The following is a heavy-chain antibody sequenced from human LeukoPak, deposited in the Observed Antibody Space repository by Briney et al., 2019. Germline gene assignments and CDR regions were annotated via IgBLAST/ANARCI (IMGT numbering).Heavy chain of an antibody. V-gene: IGHV3-23*01. CDR1: GFTFSSYA. J-gene: IGHJ6*03. CDR3: ARSDVVTRNYYYYMDV. CDR2: ISSSGGST. Sequence: GGSLRLSCAASGFTFSSYAMSWVRQAPGKGLEWVSTISSSGGSTYYTDSVKGRFTISKYTSNNTLFLQMNSLRAEDTAVYYCARSDVVTRNYYYYMDVWGKGTTVTVSS. D-gene: IGHD2-2*01.